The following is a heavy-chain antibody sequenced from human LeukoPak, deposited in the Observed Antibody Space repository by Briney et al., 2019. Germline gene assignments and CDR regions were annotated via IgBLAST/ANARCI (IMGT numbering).Heavy chain of an antibody. D-gene: IGHD3-3*01. CDR3: ARGGNEYDFWSAYYYYGMDV. J-gene: IGHJ6*02. Sequence: ASVKVSCKASGYTFTSYDINWVRQATGHGLEWMGWMNPNSGNTGYAQKFQGRVTMTRNTSISTAYMELSSLRSEDTAVYYCARGGNEYDFWSAYYYYGMDVWGQGTTVTVSS. CDR1: GYTFTSYD. V-gene: IGHV1-8*01. CDR2: MNPNSGNT.